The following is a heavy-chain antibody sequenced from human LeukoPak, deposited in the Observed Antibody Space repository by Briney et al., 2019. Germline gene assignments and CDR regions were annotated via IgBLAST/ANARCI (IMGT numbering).Heavy chain of an antibody. CDR1: GYTFTGYY. CDR3: ARERQGQTSGSYHFDY. V-gene: IGHV1-2*02. CDR2: INPNSGGT. D-gene: IGHD1-26*01. J-gene: IGHJ4*02. Sequence: ASVKVSCKASGYTFTGYYMHWVRQAPGQGLEWMGWINPNSGGTNYAQKFQGRVTMTRDTSISTAYMELSRLRSDDTAVYYCARERQGQTSGSYHFDYWGQGTLVTVSS.